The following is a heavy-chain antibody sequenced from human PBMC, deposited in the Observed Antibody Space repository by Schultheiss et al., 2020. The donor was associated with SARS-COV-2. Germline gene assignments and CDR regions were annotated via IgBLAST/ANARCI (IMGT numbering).Heavy chain of an antibody. Sequence: SETLSLTCTVSGGSISSFYWNWIRQPPEKGLEWIGNIYYSGSTNYNPSLKSRVTISVDKSKNQFSLELSSVTAADTAVYYCARVHCSSTSCFPLYWYFDLWGRGTLVTVSS. CDR3: ARVHCSSTSCFPLYWYFDL. D-gene: IGHD2-2*01. CDR1: GGSISSFY. V-gene: IGHV4-59*08. CDR2: IYYSGST. J-gene: IGHJ2*01.